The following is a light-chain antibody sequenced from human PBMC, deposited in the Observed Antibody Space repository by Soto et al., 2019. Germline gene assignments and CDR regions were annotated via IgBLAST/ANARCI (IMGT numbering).Light chain of an antibody. CDR2: EVS. Sequence: VVMTQSPRSLPVTLGQPASVSCRASQILLFSDGKTFLTWFHQRPGQPPRRLIYEVSNRDSGVPDRFSGSGSGTDFTLKISRVEAEDVGLYYCMQGTHWPLTFGGGTKVDIK. CDR1: QILLFSDGKTF. V-gene: IGKV2-30*01. CDR3: MQGTHWPLT. J-gene: IGKJ4*01.